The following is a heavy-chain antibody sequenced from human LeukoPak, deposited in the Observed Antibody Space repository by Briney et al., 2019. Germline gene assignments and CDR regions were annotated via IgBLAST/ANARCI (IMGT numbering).Heavy chain of an antibody. CDR3: ASTRMASSSEDPANYYYGMDV. V-gene: IGHV1-69*04. CDR2: IIPILCMA. J-gene: IGHJ6*02. D-gene: IGHD5-24*01. CDR1: GGTFSSYA. Sequence: SVKVSCKASGGTFSSYASSGVRQAPGQGLEWMGRIIPILCMATYAQKFQGRVTITADKSTSTAYMELSRLRSEDTAVYYCASTRMASSSEDPANYYYGMDVWGQGTTVTVSS.